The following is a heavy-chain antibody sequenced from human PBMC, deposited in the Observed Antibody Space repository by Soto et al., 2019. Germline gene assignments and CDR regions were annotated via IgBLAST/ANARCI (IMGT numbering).Heavy chain of an antibody. J-gene: IGHJ5*02. Sequence: ASVKVSCKASGYTFTGNYMHWVRQAPGQGLEWMGWINPNSGGTNYAQKFQGRVTMTRDTSISTAYMELSRLRSDDTAVYYCARDVVVVPAALFDPWGQGTLVTVSS. CDR3: ARDVVVVPAALFDP. D-gene: IGHD2-2*01. V-gene: IGHV1-2*02. CDR2: INPNSGGT. CDR1: GYTFTGNY.